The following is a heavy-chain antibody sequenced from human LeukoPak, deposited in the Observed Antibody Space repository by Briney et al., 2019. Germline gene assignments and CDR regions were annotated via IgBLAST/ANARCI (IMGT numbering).Heavy chain of an antibody. CDR2: ISGSGGST. CDR3: AKGGYYDSSGYSHGVAFDI. J-gene: IGHJ3*02. V-gene: IGHV3-23*01. D-gene: IGHD3-22*01. Sequence: GGSLRLSCAASGFTFSSYAMSWVRQAPGKGLEWVSAISGSGGSTYYADSVKGRFTISRDNSKNTLYLQMNSLRAEDTAVYYCAKGGYYDSSGYSHGVAFDIWGQGTMVTVSS. CDR1: GFTFSSYA.